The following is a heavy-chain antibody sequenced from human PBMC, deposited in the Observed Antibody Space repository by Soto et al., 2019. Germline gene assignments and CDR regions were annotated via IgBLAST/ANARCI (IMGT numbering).Heavy chain of an antibody. Sequence: GGSLRLSCAASGFTVSSNYMSWVRQAPGKGLEWVSVIYSGGSTYYADSVKGRFTISRDNSKNTLYLQMNSLRAEDTAVYYCARWLPYDILAGSPFGYFDYWGQGTLVTVSS. CDR1: GFTVSSNY. D-gene: IGHD3-9*01. J-gene: IGHJ4*02. V-gene: IGHV3-66*01. CDR3: ARWLPYDILAGSPFGYFDY. CDR2: IYSGGST.